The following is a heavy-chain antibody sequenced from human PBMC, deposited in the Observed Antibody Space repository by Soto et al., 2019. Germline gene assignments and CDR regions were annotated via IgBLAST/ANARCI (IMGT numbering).Heavy chain of an antibody. J-gene: IGHJ5*02. V-gene: IGHV1-69*01. CDR1: GGTFSSYA. CDR2: IIPIFGTA. CDR3: ATTLGYCSSTSCSPVGGFDP. D-gene: IGHD2-2*01. Sequence: QVQLVQSGAEVKKPGSSVKVSCKASGGTFSSYAISWVRQAPGQGLEWMGGIIPIFGTANYAQKFQGRVTIPADESTSTAYIELSSLRSEDTAVYYWATTLGYCSSTSCSPVGGFDPWGQGTLVTVSS.